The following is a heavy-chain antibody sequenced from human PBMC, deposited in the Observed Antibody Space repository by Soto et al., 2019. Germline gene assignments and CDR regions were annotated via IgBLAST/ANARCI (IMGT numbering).Heavy chain of an antibody. CDR3: ARARGVDY. D-gene: IGHD3-16*01. CDR2: IKADGSEK. Sequence: GGSLRLSCAASGFTFSDYYMNWVRQAPGQGLEWVANIKADGSEKYYVDSVKGRFTISRNNAKNSLYLQMNSLRAEDTAVYYCARARGVDYWGQGTQVTVSS. J-gene: IGHJ4*02. CDR1: GFTFSDYY. V-gene: IGHV3-7*03.